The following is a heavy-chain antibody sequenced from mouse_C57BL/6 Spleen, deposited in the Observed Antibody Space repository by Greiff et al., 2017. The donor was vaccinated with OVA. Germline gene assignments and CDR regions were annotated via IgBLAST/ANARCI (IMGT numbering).Heavy chain of an antibody. CDR3: ERYYDGSSFDY. Sequence: EVQLVESGGGLVQPGGSLSLSCAASGFTFTDYYMSWVRQPPGQALEWLGFIRHKANGYTTEYSASVKGRLTISRDNSQTILSLQMKALRAEDSDAYYCERYYDGSSFDYWGQGTTLTVSS. CDR1: GFTFTDYY. V-gene: IGHV7-3*01. J-gene: IGHJ2*01. CDR2: IRHKANGYTT. D-gene: IGHD1-1*01.